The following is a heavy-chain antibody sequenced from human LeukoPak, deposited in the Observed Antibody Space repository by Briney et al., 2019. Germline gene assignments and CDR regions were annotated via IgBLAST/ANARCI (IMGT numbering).Heavy chain of an antibody. CDR1: GGSISSSSYY. Sequence: PSETLSLTCTVSGGSISSSSYYWGWIRQPPGKGLEWIGSIYYSGNTYYNPSLISRVTISVDTYQNQFSLSPITVTASAMAVYSCASAPHSVVVSGSRYYFDYWGQGTLVTVSS. V-gene: IGHV4-39*07. J-gene: IGHJ4*02. CDR3: ASAPHSVVVSGSRYYFDY. D-gene: IGHD3-22*01. CDR2: IYYSGNT.